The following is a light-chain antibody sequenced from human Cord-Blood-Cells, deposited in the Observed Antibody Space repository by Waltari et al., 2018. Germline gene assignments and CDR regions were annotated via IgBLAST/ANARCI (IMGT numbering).Light chain of an antibody. CDR1: ALPKQY. V-gene: IGLV3-25*03. J-gene: IGLJ3*02. CDR2: KDS. Sequence: SYELTQPPSVSVSPGQTARITCSGDALPKQYAYWYQQKPGQAPVLVIYKDSERPVGIPERVSGASSGTTGTLTISGVQAEDEADYYCQSADSSCTYPVFGGGTKLTVL. CDR3: QSADSSCTYPV.